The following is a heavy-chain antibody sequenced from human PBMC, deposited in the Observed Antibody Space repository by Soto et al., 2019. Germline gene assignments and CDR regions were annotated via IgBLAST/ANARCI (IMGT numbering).Heavy chain of an antibody. CDR1: GFTFSSYS. Sequence: GGSLILSCAASGFTFSSYSMNRVRQAPGKGLEWVSSISSSSSYIYYADSVKGRFTISRDNAKNSLYLQMNSLRAEDTAVYYCARDLRQLVEDAFDIWGQGTMVTVSS. CDR3: ARDLRQLVEDAFDI. CDR2: ISSSSSYI. D-gene: IGHD6-13*01. J-gene: IGHJ3*02. V-gene: IGHV3-21*01.